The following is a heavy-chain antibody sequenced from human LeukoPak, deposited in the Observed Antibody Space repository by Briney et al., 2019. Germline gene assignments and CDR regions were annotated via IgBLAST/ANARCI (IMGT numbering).Heavy chain of an antibody. D-gene: IGHD6-19*01. Sequence: GGSLRLSCVASGFTVSSNYMTWVRQAPGKGLEWVSAISGSGGSTYYADSVKGRFTISRDNSKNTLYLQMNSLRAEDTAVYYCARRGMAVDLLDAFDIWGQGTMVTVSS. CDR1: GFTVSSNY. CDR3: ARRGMAVDLLDAFDI. J-gene: IGHJ3*02. CDR2: ISGSGGST. V-gene: IGHV3-23*01.